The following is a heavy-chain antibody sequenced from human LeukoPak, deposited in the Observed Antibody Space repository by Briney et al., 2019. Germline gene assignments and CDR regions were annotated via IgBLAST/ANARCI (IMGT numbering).Heavy chain of an antibody. V-gene: IGHV3-30*18. CDR2: ISYDGSNK. CDR3: AKVRIEAFDI. D-gene: IGHD2/OR15-2a*01. J-gene: IGHJ3*02. Sequence: PGGSLRLSCAASGFTFSSYGMHWVRQAPGKGLEWVAVISYDGSNKYYADSVKGRFTISRDNSKNTLYLQMNSLRAEDTAVYYCAKVRIEAFDIWGQGTMVTVSS. CDR1: GFTFSSYG.